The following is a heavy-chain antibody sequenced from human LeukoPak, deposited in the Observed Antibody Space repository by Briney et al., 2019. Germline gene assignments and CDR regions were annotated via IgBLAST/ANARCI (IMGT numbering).Heavy chain of an antibody. J-gene: IGHJ4*02. CDR1: GGTFSSYT. CDR2: ISACNGNT. Sequence: ASVKVSCKASGGTFSSYTISWVRQAPGPGLEWMGWISACNGNTKYAQKVQGRVTVTTDTSTSTAYMELRSLKSDDTAVYYCARDHYYDTSGYDYWGQGTLVTVSS. CDR3: ARDHYYDTSGYDY. V-gene: IGHV1-18*01. D-gene: IGHD3-22*01.